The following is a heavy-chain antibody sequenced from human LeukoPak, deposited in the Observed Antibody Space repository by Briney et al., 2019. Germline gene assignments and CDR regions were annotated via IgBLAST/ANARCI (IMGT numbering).Heavy chain of an antibody. J-gene: IGHJ6*02. V-gene: IGHV5-51*01. Sequence: GESLKFSCKGSGHSFTSYWIGWVRQMPGKGLEWMGIIYPGDSDTRYSPSFQGQVTISADKSISTAYLQWSSLKASDTAMYYCARQIAAAGYYYYGMDVWGQGTTVTVSS. CDR1: GHSFTSYW. D-gene: IGHD6-13*01. CDR2: IYPGDSDT. CDR3: ARQIAAAGYYYYGMDV.